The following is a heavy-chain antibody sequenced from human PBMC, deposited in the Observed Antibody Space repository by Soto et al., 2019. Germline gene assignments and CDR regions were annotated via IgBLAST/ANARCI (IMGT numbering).Heavy chain of an antibody. CDR2: IYHSGST. Sequence: SETLSLTCAVSGGSISSVGYSWSWIRQPPGKGLEWIGYIYHSGSTYYNPSLKSRVTISVDRSKNQFSLKLTSVTAADTALYFCARDYFDSGDYTTNWFDPWGQGALVTVSS. CDR3: ARDYFDSGDYTTNWFDP. D-gene: IGHD3-22*01. CDR1: GGSISSVGYS. J-gene: IGHJ5*02. V-gene: IGHV4-30-2*01.